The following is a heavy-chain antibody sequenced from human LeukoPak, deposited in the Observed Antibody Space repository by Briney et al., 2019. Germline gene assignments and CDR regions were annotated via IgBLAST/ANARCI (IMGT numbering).Heavy chain of an antibody. Sequence: GSLRLSCAASGFTFSSYAMSWVRQPPGKGLEWIGEINHSGSTNYNPSLKSRVTISVDTSKNQFSLKLSSVTAADTAVYYCARGIAPGGFDYWGQGTLVTVSS. CDR1: GFTFSSYA. J-gene: IGHJ4*02. V-gene: IGHV4-34*01. CDR2: INHSGST. CDR3: ARGIAPGGFDY. D-gene: IGHD6-13*01.